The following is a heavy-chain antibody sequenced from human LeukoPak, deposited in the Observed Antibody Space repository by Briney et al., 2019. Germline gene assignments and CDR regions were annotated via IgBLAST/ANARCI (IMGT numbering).Heavy chain of an antibody. J-gene: IGHJ4*02. D-gene: IGHD4-17*01. CDR3: VAVTKA. Sequence: PGGSLRLSCAASGFTFGSSYMHGVRQVPGKGLVWVSRINSDGSNTNYADSVKGRFTISRDNAQNTLYLQMNSLRAEDTAVYYYVAVTKAWGQGTLVTVSP. CDR2: INSDGSNT. V-gene: IGHV3-74*01. CDR1: GFTFGSSY.